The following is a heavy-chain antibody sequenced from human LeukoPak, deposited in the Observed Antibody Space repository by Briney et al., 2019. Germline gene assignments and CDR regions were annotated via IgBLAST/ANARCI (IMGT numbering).Heavy chain of an antibody. V-gene: IGHV3-48*03. CDR1: GFTFSSYE. Sequence: PGGFLRLSCAASGFTFSSYEMNWVRQAPGKGLEWVSYISSSGSTIYYADSVKGRFTISRDNAKNSLYLQLNSLRDEDTAVYYCAKQDKSGYYGAFDIWGQGTMVTVSS. D-gene: IGHD3-22*01. J-gene: IGHJ3*02. CDR2: ISSSGSTI. CDR3: AKQDKSGYYGAFDI.